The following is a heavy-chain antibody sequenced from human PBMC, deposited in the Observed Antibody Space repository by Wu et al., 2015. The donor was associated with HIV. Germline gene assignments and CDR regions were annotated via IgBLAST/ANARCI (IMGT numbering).Heavy chain of an antibody. J-gene: IGHJ3*02. V-gene: IGHV1-2*02. D-gene: IGHD2-2*02. Sequence: QVQLVQSGAEVKKPGASVKVSCKASGYTFTGYYMHWVRQAPGQGLEWMGWINPNSGGTNYAQKFQGRVTMTRDTSISTAYMELSRLRSDDTAVYYCARVVVVPAAIGFGKSDAFDIWGQGDNGHRLF. CDR3: ARVVVVPAAIGFGKSDAFDI. CDR2: INPNSGGT. CDR1: GYTFTGYY.